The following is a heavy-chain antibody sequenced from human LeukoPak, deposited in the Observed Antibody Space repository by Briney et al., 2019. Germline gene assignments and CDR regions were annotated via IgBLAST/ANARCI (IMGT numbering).Heavy chain of an antibody. J-gene: IGHJ6*03. CDR3: AKGSKLVVITRDHYMAV. D-gene: IGHD3-22*01. CDR2: IYYSGST. CDR1: GGSISSSSYY. V-gene: IGHV4-39*07. Sequence: SETLSLTRTVSGGSISSSSYYWGWIRQPPGKGLEWIGSIYYSGSTYYNPSLKSRVTISVDTSKNQFSLKLSSVTAADTAVYYCAKGSKLVVITRDHYMAVWGKGTTVTISS.